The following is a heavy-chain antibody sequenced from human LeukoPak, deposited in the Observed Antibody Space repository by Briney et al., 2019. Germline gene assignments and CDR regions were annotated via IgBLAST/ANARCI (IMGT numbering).Heavy chain of an antibody. CDR1: GYTFTGYY. D-gene: IGHD3-9*01. CDR2: IKPNGGGT. Sequence: ASVKVSCKASGYTFTGYYMHWVRQAPGQGLDWMGWIKPNGGGTNYAQKFQGRVTMTRDTSISTVYMELSGLRSDDTAVYYCARISSTSEYFQYWGQGTLVTVSS. V-gene: IGHV1-2*02. CDR3: ARISSTSEYFQY. J-gene: IGHJ4*02.